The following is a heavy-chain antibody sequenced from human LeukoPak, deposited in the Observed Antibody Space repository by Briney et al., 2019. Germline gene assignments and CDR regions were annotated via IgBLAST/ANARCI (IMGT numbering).Heavy chain of an antibody. J-gene: IGHJ5*02. CDR3: AREGIAVAGTENWFDP. CDR2: IHYSGST. Sequence: SETLSLTCTISDVSISSSTYYWGWIRQPPGKGLEWIGTIHYSGSTYYNPSLKSRVTISIDTSKNQFSLKLNSVTAADTAVYYCAREGIAVAGTENWFDPWGQGTLVTVSS. CDR1: DVSISSSTYY. D-gene: IGHD6-19*01. V-gene: IGHV4-39*07.